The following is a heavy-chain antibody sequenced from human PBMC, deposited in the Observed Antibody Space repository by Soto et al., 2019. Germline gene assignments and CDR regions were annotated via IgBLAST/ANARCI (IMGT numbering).Heavy chain of an antibody. CDR2: IYYSGST. D-gene: IGHD2-2*01. J-gene: IGHJ6*02. CDR1: GGSISSYY. Sequence: PSETLSLTCTVSGGSISSYYWSWIRQPPGKGLEWIGYIYYSGSTNYNPSLKSRVTISVDTSKNQFSLKLSSVTAADTAVYYCARSPTYCISTSCYPYYYYGMDVWGQGTTVTVSS. V-gene: IGHV4-59*01. CDR3: ARSPTYCISTSCYPYYYYGMDV.